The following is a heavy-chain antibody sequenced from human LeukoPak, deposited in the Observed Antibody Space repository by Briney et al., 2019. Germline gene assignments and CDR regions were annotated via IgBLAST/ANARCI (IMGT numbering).Heavy chain of an antibody. Sequence: ASGTVSFKSSVYTFSIYAIIWVRHAPGQGLEWMGWISAYNGNTNYAQKFQGRVTMTTDTSTSTAYMELRSLRSDDTAVYYCARTWFGELSWFDPWGQGTLVTVSS. J-gene: IGHJ5*02. CDR2: ISAYNGNT. CDR3: ARTWFGELSWFDP. D-gene: IGHD3-10*01. CDR1: VYTFSIYA. V-gene: IGHV1-18*01.